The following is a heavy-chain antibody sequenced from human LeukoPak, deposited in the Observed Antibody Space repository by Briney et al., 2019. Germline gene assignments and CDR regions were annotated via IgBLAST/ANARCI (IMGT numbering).Heavy chain of an antibody. Sequence: ASVTVSCKPSGYTFTDYYMHWVRQAPGQGLEWMGRINPNSGGTSSAQKFQGRVTMTRDTSITTVYMEVSWLTSDDTAIYYCARADRLDGAPYLIGPWGQGTLVTVSS. CDR3: ARADRLDGAPYLIGP. D-gene: IGHD2-21*01. CDR2: INPNSGGT. V-gene: IGHV1-2*06. CDR1: GYTFTDYY. J-gene: IGHJ5*02.